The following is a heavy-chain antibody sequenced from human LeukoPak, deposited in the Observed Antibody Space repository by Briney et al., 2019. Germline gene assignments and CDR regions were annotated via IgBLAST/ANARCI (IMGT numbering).Heavy chain of an antibody. CDR2: IKQDGCEK. CDR1: GFTFSSYW. D-gene: IGHD5-18*01. V-gene: IGHV3-7*04. Sequence: GGSLRLSCKTSGFTFSSYWMSWVRQAPGKGLEWVANIKQDGCEKYYVDSVKGRFTISRDNAKNSLYLQMNSLRAEDTAVYYCAGGYSYGYYWGQGTLVTVSS. CDR3: AGGYSYGYY. J-gene: IGHJ4*02.